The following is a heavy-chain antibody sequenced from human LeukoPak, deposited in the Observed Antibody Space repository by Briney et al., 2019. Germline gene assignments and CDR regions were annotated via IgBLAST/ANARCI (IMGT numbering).Heavy chain of an antibody. V-gene: IGHV4-34*01. D-gene: IGHD3-22*01. Sequence: SETLSLTCAVYGESFSGYYWSWIRQPPGKGLEWIGEINHSGSTNYNPSLKSRVTISVDTSKNQFSLKLSSVTAADTAVYYCARGDYYDSSGLPSYWYFDLWGRGTLVTVSS. J-gene: IGHJ2*01. CDR1: GESFSGYY. CDR3: ARGDYYDSSGLPSYWYFDL. CDR2: INHSGST.